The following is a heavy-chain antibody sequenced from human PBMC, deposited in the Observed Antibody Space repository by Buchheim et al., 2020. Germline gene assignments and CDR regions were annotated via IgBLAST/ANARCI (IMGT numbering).Heavy chain of an antibody. CDR1: GYTFTGYY. D-gene: IGHD3-3*01. J-gene: IGHJ5*02. V-gene: IGHV1-2*06. Sequence: QVQLVQSGAEVKKPGASVKVSCKASGYTFTGYYMHWVRQAPGQGLEWMGRINPNSGGTNYAQKFQGRVTMTRDTSISTAYMELSRLRSDDTAVYYCARDLSNNFWSGYYIGGLGWFDPWGQGTL. CDR2: INPNSGGT. CDR3: ARDLSNNFWSGYYIGGLGWFDP.